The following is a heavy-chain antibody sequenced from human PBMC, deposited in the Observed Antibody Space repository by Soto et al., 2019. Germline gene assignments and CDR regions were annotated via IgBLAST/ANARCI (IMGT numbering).Heavy chain of an antibody. D-gene: IGHD6-6*01. CDR3: ARDRVGGSSSAGYYYYGMDV. Sequence: GGSLRLSCAASGFTFSSYSMNWVRQAPGKGLEWVSSISSSSSYIYYADSVKGRFTISRDNAKNSLYLQMNSLRAEDTAVYYCARDRVGGSSSAGYYYYGMDVWGQGTTVTVSS. CDR2: ISSSSSYI. CDR1: GFTFSSYS. J-gene: IGHJ6*02. V-gene: IGHV3-21*01.